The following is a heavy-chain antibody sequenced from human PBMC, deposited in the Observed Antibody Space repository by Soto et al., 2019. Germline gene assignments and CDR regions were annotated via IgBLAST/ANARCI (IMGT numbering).Heavy chain of an antibody. CDR2: ISYDGSNK. Sequence: GGSLRLSCAASGFTFSSYVMHWVRQAPGKGLEWVAVISYDGSNKYYADSVKGRFTISRDNSKHTLFLQMNSLRPEDTDVYYCAKDLEGYCISTSCYTYFGLDVWGQGTTVTVSS. J-gene: IGHJ6*02. D-gene: IGHD2-2*01. V-gene: IGHV3-30*18. CDR3: AKDLEGYCISTSCYTYFGLDV. CDR1: GFTFSSYV.